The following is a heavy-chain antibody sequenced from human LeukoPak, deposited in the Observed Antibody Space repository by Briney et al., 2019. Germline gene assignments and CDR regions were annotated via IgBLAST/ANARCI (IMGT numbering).Heavy chain of an antibody. CDR1: GFTFSSYA. D-gene: IGHD3-9*01. CDR2: ISGSGGST. Sequence: PGGSLRLSCAASGFTFSSYAMSWVRQAPGKGLEWVSAISGSGGSTYYADSVKGRFTISRDNSKNTLYLQMNSLRAEDTAVYYCAKSALRYFDWLLYAPSFDYWGQGTLVTVSS. V-gene: IGHV3-23*01. J-gene: IGHJ4*02. CDR3: AKSALRYFDWLLYAPSFDY.